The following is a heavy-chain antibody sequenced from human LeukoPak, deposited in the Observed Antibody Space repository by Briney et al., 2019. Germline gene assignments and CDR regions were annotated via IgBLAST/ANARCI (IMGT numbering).Heavy chain of an antibody. CDR3: AKEPYYDFWSGHSYYFDY. J-gene: IGHJ4*02. V-gene: IGHV3-23*01. D-gene: IGHD3-3*01. CDR2: ISGSSGST. Sequence: PGGSLRLSCAASGFTFSSYAMSWVRQAPGKGLEWVSVISGSSGSTYYADSVKGRFTISRDNSKNTLFLQMSSLRAEDTAVYYCAKEPYYDFWSGHSYYFDYWGQGILVTVSS. CDR1: GFTFSSYA.